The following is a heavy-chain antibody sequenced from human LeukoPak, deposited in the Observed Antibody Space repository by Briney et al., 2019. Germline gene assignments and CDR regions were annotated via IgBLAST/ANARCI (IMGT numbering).Heavy chain of an antibody. Sequence: SETLSLTCTASGGSISNYYWSWIRQPPGKGLEWIGYIYYSGSTNYNPSLKSRVTISVDTSKNQFSLKLSSVTAADTAVYYCARDEYCGGDCFAGAFDIWGQGTMVTVSS. CDR2: IYYSGST. CDR3: ARDEYCGGDCFAGAFDI. D-gene: IGHD2-21*02. V-gene: IGHV4-59*01. CDR1: GGSISNYY. J-gene: IGHJ3*02.